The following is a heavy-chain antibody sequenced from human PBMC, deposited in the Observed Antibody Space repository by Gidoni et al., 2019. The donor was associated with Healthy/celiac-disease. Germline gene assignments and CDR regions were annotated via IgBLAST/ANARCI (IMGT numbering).Heavy chain of an antibody. CDR2: ISWNSGSI. CDR1: GFTFDDYA. CDR3: AKELYSSGYYN. J-gene: IGHJ4*02. Sequence: EVQLVESGGGLVQPGRSLRLSCAASGFTFDDYAMHWVRQAPGKGLEWVSGISWNSGSIGYADSVKGRFTISRDNAKNSLYLQMNSLRAEDTALYYCAKELYSSGYYNWGQGTLVTVSS. D-gene: IGHD3-22*01. V-gene: IGHV3-9*01.